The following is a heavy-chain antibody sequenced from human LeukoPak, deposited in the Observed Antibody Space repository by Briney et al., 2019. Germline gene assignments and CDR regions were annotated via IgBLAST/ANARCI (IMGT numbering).Heavy chain of an antibody. CDR1: GGAISYYY. Sequence: SETLSLTCTVSGGAISYYYWNWIRQPPGKGLEWIGYIYYTGNTNYNPSLKSRVTISVDTSKNQFSLKLSSVTAADTAVYYCARLSGYYYYYMDVWGKGTTVTVSS. D-gene: IGHD1-14*01. CDR3: ARLSGYYYYYMDV. CDR2: IYYTGNT. J-gene: IGHJ6*03. V-gene: IGHV4-59*01.